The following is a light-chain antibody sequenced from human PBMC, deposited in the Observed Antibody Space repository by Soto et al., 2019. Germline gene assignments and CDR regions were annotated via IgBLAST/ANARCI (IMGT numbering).Light chain of an antibody. V-gene: IGKV1-39*01. J-gene: IGKJ1*01. CDR3: QQTYSPLRT. CDR2: TAS. CDR1: QLINGY. Sequence: DIQLTQSPSSLSASLGDRVTISCRASQLINGYLNWYQQKPGKAPRLLIYTASNLQSGVPSRFSGTRSGTDFTLIISDLQAEDFATYYCQQTYSPLRTFGQGTRVTIK.